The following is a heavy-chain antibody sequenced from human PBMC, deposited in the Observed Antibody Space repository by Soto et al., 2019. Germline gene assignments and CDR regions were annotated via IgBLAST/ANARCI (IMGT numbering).Heavy chain of an antibody. CDR1: GGSFDDFY. CDR3: ARGQLVWYGDLTPYHRDMDV. CDR2: ISHDGGT. V-gene: IGHV4-34*01. Sequence: SETLSLTCAFYGGSFDDFYWSWVRQSPGKGLEWVGEISHDGGTNYSPSLASRVSISVDTSKNQFSLHLRSVTAADTGLYYCARGQLVWYGDLTPYHRDMDVWGQGTTVTVSS. D-gene: IGHD3-10*01. J-gene: IGHJ6*02.